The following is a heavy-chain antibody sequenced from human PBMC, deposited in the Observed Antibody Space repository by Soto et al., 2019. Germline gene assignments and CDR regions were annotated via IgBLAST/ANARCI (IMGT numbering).Heavy chain of an antibody. D-gene: IGHD3-3*01. CDR3: ARLGGDFWSGYYRESSYYYYGMDV. CDR2: IYYSGST. CDR1: GGSISSSSYY. V-gene: IGHV4-39*01. Sequence: SPTLSLTCTVSGGSISSSSYYWGWIRQPPGKGLEWIGSIYYSGSTYYNPSLKSRVTISVDTSKNQFSLKLSSVTAADTAVYYCARLGGDFWSGYYRESSYYYYGMDVWGQGTTVTVSS. J-gene: IGHJ6*02.